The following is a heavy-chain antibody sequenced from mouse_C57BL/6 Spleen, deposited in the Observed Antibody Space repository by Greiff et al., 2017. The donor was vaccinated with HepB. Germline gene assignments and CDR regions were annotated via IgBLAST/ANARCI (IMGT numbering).Heavy chain of an antibody. CDR2: IYPRSGNT. J-gene: IGHJ4*01. CDR1: GYTFTSYG. Sequence: VMLVESGAELARPGASVKLSCKASGYTFTSYGISWVKQRTGQGLEWIGEIYPRSGNTYYNEKFKGKATLTADKSSSTAYMELRSLTSEDSAVYFCARLATTVVATDAMDYWGQGTSVTVSS. V-gene: IGHV1-81*01. CDR3: ARLATTVVATDAMDY. D-gene: IGHD1-1*01.